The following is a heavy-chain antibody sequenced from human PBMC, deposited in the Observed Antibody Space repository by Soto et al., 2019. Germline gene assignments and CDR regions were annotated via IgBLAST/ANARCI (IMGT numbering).Heavy chain of an antibody. CDR3: ARMGSQRYYYYGMDV. Sequence: EVQLVESGGGLVKPGGSLRLSCAASGFTFSSYSMNGVRQAPGKGLECVSSISSSSSYIYYADSVKGRFTISRDNAKNSLYLQMNSLRAEDTAVYYCARMGSQRYYYYGMDVWGQGTTVTVSS. V-gene: IGHV3-21*01. J-gene: IGHJ6*02. D-gene: IGHD6-25*01. CDR2: ISSSSSYI. CDR1: GFTFSSYS.